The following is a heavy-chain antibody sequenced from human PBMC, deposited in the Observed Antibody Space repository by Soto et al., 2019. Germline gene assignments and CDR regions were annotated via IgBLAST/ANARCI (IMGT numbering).Heavy chain of an antibody. Sequence: QVQLQESGPGLVKPSDTLSLTCTVSGDAISSDYWTWIRQPPGKGLEWIGNIYYSGSTDYNPSLQSRVSTSVDTSRNQLSLSLTSVTAADTALYYCARIRILNGHWDFDPWGQGALVTVSS. J-gene: IGHJ5*02. CDR3: ARIRILNGHWDFDP. CDR2: IYYSGST. CDR1: GDAISSDY. D-gene: IGHD7-27*01. V-gene: IGHV4-59*01.